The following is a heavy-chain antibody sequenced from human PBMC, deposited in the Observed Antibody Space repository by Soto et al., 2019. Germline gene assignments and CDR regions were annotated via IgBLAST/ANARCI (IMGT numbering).Heavy chain of an antibody. CDR1: GFTFSSYG. J-gene: IGHJ4*02. V-gene: IGHV3-33*01. D-gene: IGHD4-17*01. Sequence: QVQLVESGGGVVQPGRSLRLSCAASGFTFSSYGMHWVRQAPGKGLEWVAVIWYDGSNKYYADSVKGRFTISRDNSKNTLYLKMNSLRAEDTAVYYCAREMALDGDYSAEYFDYWGQGTLVTVSS. CDR2: IWYDGSNK. CDR3: AREMALDGDYSAEYFDY.